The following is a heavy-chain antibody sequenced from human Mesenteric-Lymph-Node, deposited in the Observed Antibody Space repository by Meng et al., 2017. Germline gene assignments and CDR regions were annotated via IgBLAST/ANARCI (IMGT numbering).Heavy chain of an antibody. Sequence: AQLVDAGGGVGPPGRALGFSCAGSGYSFSSYGMDWVSQAPGKGLEWVAVIWYDGSEKYYADSVKGRFTISRNNSKNRMYLQMNSLRAEDSAVYYCARDRGVRDLDHWGQGTLVTVSS. J-gene: IGHJ4*02. CDR2: IWYDGSEK. CDR3: ARDRGVRDLDH. CDR1: GYSFSSYG. V-gene: IGHV3-33*01. D-gene: IGHD3-10*01.